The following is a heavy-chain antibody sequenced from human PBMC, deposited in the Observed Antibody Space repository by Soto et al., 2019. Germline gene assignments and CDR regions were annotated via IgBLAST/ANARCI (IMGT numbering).Heavy chain of an antibody. CDR1: GFTFSSYA. J-gene: IGHJ4*02. CDR2: ITGSGAST. CDR3: AKAATVYTGSSGNDF. D-gene: IGHD6-6*01. V-gene: IGHV3-23*01. Sequence: VQLLESGGGLIQPGGSLRLSCAASGFTFSSYAISWVRQAPGKGLQWVSTITGSGASTYYAASVKGRFTISRDNSANTLYLQMNSLRAEDTACYFCAKAATVYTGSSGNDFWGQGTLVTVSS.